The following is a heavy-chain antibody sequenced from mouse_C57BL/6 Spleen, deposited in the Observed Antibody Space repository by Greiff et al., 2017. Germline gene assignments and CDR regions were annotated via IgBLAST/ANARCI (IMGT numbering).Heavy chain of an antibody. J-gene: IGHJ4*01. V-gene: IGHV1-81*01. CDR3: ARDGYYDAMDY. CDR2: IYPRSGNT. Sequence: VQLQQSGAELARPGASVKLSCKASGYTFTSYGISWVKQRTGQSLEWIGEIYPRSGNTYYNEKFKGKATLTADKSSSTAYMELRSLTSEDSAVYFCARDGYYDAMDYWGQGTSVTVSS. CDR1: GYTFTSYG. D-gene: IGHD2-3*01.